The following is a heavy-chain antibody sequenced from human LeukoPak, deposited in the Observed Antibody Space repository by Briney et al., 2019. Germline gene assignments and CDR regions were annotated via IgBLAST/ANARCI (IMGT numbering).Heavy chain of an antibody. Sequence: PGGSLRLSCAASGFTFSSYAMSWVRQAPGKGLEGVSAISGSGGSTYYADSVKGRFTTSRDNSRDTLYLQMNSLRAEDTAVYYCAKGYYDYVWGSYYFDYWGQGTLVTVSS. J-gene: IGHJ4*02. CDR1: GFTFSSYA. CDR3: AKGYYDYVWGSYYFDY. CDR2: ISGSGGST. D-gene: IGHD3-16*01. V-gene: IGHV3-23*01.